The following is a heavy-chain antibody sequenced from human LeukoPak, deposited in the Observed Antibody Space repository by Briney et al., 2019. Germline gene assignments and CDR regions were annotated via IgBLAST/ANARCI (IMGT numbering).Heavy chain of an antibody. D-gene: IGHD2-21*02. J-gene: IGHJ6*02. CDR1: GYTFTSYG. V-gene: IGHV1-18*01. Sequence: ASVKVSCKASGYTFTSYGISWVRQAPGQGLEWMGWISAYNGNTNYAQKLQGRVTMTTDTSTSTAYMELRSLRSDDTAVYYCARTYCGGDCYSENYYYYYGMDVWAKGPRSPSP. CDR2: ISAYNGNT. CDR3: ARTYCGGDCYSENYYYYYGMDV.